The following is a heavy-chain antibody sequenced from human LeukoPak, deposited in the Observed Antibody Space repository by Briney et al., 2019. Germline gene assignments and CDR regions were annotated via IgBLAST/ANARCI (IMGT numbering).Heavy chain of an antibody. D-gene: IGHD3-9*01. CDR2: IYYSGST. V-gene: IGHV4-31*03. CDR1: GGSISSGGYY. CDR3: ARAGFDSVGLYYYGMDV. Sequence: SETLSLTCTVSGGSISSGGYYWSWIRQHPGKGLEWIGYIYYSGSTYYNPSLKSRVTISVDTSKNQFSLKLSSVTAADTAVYYCARAGFDSVGLYYYGMDVWGQGTTVTVSS. J-gene: IGHJ6*02.